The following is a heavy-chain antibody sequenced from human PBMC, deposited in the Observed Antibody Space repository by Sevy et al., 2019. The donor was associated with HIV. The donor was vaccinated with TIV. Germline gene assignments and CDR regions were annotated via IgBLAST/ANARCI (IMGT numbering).Heavy chain of an antibody. CDR3: ARDRTCGPGCYYFDY. J-gene: IGHJ4*02. Sequence: GGSLRLSCAASGITFSGYWMSWIRQSPGKGLERVANIKFDGSDTYYVDSVKGRFTISRDNARNSRYLQMNSLTAEDTALYYCARDRTCGPGCYYFDYWGQGALVTVSS. V-gene: IGHV3-7*01. D-gene: IGHD2-2*01. CDR2: IKFDGSDT. CDR1: GITFSGYW.